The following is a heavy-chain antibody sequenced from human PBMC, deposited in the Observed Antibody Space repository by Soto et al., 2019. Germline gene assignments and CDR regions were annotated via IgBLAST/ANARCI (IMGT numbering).Heavy chain of an antibody. CDR1: GDSISGSQW. D-gene: IGHD2-2*01. CDR3: GRCSSTSCHLGSDY. CDR2: VSHTGTT. V-gene: IGHV4-4*02. Sequence: SETLSLTCAVSGDSISGSQWWSWVRLPPGKGLEWIGEVSHTGTTNYNPSLKSRVTMSVDKPKNQFSLNLTSVTAADTAFYYCGRCSSTSCHLGSDYWGQGTLVTVSS. J-gene: IGHJ4*02.